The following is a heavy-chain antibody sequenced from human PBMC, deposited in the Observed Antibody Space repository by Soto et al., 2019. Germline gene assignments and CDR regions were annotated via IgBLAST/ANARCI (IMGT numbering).Heavy chain of an antibody. D-gene: IGHD3-10*01. V-gene: IGHV1-18*01. CDR3: ARESYYGSGVHKYYYYGMDV. CDR1: GYTFTSYG. CDR2: ISAYNGNT. J-gene: IGHJ6*02. Sequence: GASVKVSCKASGYTFTSYGISWVRQAPGQGLEWMGWISAYNGNTNYAQKLQGRVTMTTDTSTSTAYMELRSLRSGDTAVYYCARESYYGSGVHKYYYYGMDVWGQGTTVTVSS.